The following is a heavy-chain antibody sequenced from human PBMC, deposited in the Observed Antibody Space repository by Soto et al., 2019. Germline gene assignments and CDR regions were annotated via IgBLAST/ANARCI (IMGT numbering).Heavy chain of an antibody. CDR1: GYTFTSYG. V-gene: IGHV1-18*04. D-gene: IGHD3-3*01. J-gene: IGHJ4*02. CDR2: ISAYNGNT. Sequence: ASVKVPCKASGYTFTSYGISWVRQALGQGLEWMGWISAYNGNTNYAQKLQGRVTMTTDTSTSTAYMELRSLRSDVTAVHYCARYESIFYSYYFDYWGQGXLITVYS. CDR3: ARYESIFYSYYFDY.